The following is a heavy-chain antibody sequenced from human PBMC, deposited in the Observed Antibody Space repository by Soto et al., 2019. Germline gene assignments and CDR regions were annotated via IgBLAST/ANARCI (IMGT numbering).Heavy chain of an antibody. Sequence: ASVKVSWKASGYTFTSNGISWGRQAPGQGLEWMGWISAYNGNTNYAQKLQGRVTMTTDTSTSPAYMELSSLRSVDTSVYLMTRRPPSSILFPYSTGVRCWYYW. CDR1: GYTFTSNG. CDR3: TRRPPSSILFPYSTGVRCWYY. D-gene: IGHD2-2*02. CDR2: ISAYNGNT. J-gene: IGHJ4*01. V-gene: IGHV1-18*01.